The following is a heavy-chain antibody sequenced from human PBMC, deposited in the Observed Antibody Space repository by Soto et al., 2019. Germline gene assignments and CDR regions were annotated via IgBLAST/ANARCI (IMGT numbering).Heavy chain of an antibody. CDR1: GGSISSGGYY. CDR2: IYYSGST. Sequence: PSETLSLTCTVSGGSISSGGYYWSWIRQHPGKGLEWIGYIYYSGSTYYNPSLKSRVTISVDTSKNQFSLKLSSVTAADTAVYYCARDSSDYGGNSAFDYWGQGTLVTAPQ. J-gene: IGHJ4*02. D-gene: IGHD4-17*01. CDR3: ARDSSDYGGNSAFDY. V-gene: IGHV4-31*03.